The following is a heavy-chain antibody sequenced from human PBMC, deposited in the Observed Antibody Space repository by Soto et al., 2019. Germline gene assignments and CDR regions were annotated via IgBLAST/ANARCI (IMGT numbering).Heavy chain of an antibody. V-gene: IGHV1-2*04. CDR3: ARSPYDILTGAYYYYGMDV. J-gene: IGHJ6*02. Sequence: QLQLVQSGAEVKKPGASVKVSCKASGYTFTGYYMHWVRQAPGQGLDWMGWINPNSGGTNYAQKFQGWVTMNRETSISTAYMGLSRLRSDDTAVYYCARSPYDILTGAYYYYGMDVWGQGTTVTVSS. CDR1: GYTFTGYY. D-gene: IGHD3-9*01. CDR2: INPNSGGT.